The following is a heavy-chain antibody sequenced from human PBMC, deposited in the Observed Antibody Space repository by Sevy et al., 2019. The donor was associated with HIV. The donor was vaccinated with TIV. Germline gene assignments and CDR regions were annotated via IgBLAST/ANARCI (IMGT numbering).Heavy chain of an antibody. CDR2: IGTAAGVT. CDR1: GFTFNTYS. CDR3: AGCAGHYSIDY. Sequence: GGSLRLSCAASGFTFNTYSLIWVRQTPGKGLEWLSFIGTAAGVTYYADSVKGRFTISRDNAKNSLYLQMNSLRDEDTAVYYCAGCAGHYSIDYWGQGTLVTVSS. V-gene: IGHV3-48*02. J-gene: IGHJ4*02. D-gene: IGHD2-21*01.